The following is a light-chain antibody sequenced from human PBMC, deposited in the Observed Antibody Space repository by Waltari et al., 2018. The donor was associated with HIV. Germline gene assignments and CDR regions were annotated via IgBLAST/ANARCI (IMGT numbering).Light chain of an antibody. J-gene: IGLJ2*01. CDR1: SSNIGKNA. CDR2: YDD. Sequence: QSVLTQPPSVSEAPRQRVTISCSGSSSNIGKNAVTWYKQLPGKAPKLLIYYDDLLPSGVSDRFSGSKSGTSASLAISGLQSEDEADYYCAAAWDDSLNGPVFGGGTKLTVL. CDR3: AAAWDDSLNGPV. V-gene: IGLV1-36*01.